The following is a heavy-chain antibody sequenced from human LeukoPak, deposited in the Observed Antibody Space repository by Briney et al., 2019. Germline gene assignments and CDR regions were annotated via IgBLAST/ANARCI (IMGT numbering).Heavy chain of an antibody. D-gene: IGHD2/OR15-2a*01. CDR3: AKDRAARGRGNYFYMDV. CDR2: ISSSGSTI. V-gene: IGHV3-11*01. Sequence: GGSLRLSCAASGFTFSDYYMSWIRQAPGKGLEWVSYISSSGSTIYYADSVKGRFTISRDNAKNSLYLQMNSLRSEDTALYYCAKDRAARGRGNYFYMDVWGKGTTVTVSS. CDR1: GFTFSDYY. J-gene: IGHJ6*03.